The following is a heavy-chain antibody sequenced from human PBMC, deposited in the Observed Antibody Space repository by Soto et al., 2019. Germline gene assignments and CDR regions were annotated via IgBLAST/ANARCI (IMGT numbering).Heavy chain of an antibody. CDR1: GGTFSSYA. Sequence: QVQLVQSGAEVKKPGSSVKVSCKASGGTFSSYAISWVRQAPGQGLEWMGGIIPIFGTANYAQKFQGRVTITADESTSTAYMELSSLRSEATAVYYCARDRCSGGSCYSNNWFDPWGQGTLVTVSS. V-gene: IGHV1-69*12. D-gene: IGHD2-15*01. CDR2: IIPIFGTA. CDR3: ARDRCSGGSCYSNNWFDP. J-gene: IGHJ5*02.